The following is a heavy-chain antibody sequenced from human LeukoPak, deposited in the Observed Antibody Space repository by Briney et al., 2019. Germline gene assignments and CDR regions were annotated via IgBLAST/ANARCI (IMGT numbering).Heavy chain of an antibody. V-gene: IGHV4-61*02. Sequence: SQTLSLTCTVSGGSISSGSYYWSWIRQPAGKGLEWIGRIYTSGSTNYNPSLKSRVTISVDTSKNQFSLKLSSVTAADTAVYYCAREGGRRITMVRGVIRYAFDIWGQGAMVTVSS. CDR2: IYTSGST. D-gene: IGHD3-10*01. CDR1: GGSISSGSYY. J-gene: IGHJ3*02. CDR3: AREGGRRITMVRGVIRYAFDI.